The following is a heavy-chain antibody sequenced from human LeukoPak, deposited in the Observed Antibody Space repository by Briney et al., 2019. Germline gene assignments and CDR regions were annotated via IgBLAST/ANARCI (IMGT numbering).Heavy chain of an antibody. D-gene: IGHD3-3*01. V-gene: IGHV4-4*02. J-gene: IGHJ4*02. CDR3: AREVTIFGGAIGY. Sequence: SGTLSLTCAVSGGSISSSNWWSWVRQPPGKGLEWIGYIYYSGSTNYNPSLKSRVTISVDTSKNQFSLKLSSVTAADTAVYYCAREVTIFGGAIGYWGQGTLVTVSS. CDR1: GGSISSSNW. CDR2: IYYSGST.